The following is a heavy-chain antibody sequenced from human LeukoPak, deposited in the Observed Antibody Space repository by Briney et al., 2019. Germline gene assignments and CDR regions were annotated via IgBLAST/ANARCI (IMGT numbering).Heavy chain of an antibody. CDR1: GYTFTSYG. Sequence: ASVKVSCKASGYTFTSYGISWALQAPGQGLEWMGWISAYNGNTNYAQKLQGRVTMTTDTSTSTAYMELRSLRSDDTAVYYCARDRRIITGSWYGFDYWGQGTLVTVSS. D-gene: IGHD6-13*01. CDR3: ARDRRIITGSWYGFDY. J-gene: IGHJ4*02. CDR2: ISAYNGNT. V-gene: IGHV1-18*01.